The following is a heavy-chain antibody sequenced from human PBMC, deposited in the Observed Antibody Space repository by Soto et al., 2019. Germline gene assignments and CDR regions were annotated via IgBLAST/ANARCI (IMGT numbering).Heavy chain of an antibody. CDR3: ARAPGDYGEGLRLHRAPRTYYYYMDV. D-gene: IGHD4-17*01. CDR2: INPSGGST. V-gene: IGHV1-46*03. CDR1: GYAFTSYY. Sequence: ASVKVSCKASGYAFTSYYMHWVRQAPGQGLEWMGIINPSGGSTSYAQKFQGRVTMTRDTSTSTVYMELSSLISEDTAVYYCARAPGDYGEGLRLHRAPRTYYYYMDVWGKGTTVTVSS. J-gene: IGHJ6*03.